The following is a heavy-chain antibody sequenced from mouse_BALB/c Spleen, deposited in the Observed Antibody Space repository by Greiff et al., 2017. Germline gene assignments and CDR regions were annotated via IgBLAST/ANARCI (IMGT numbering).Heavy chain of an antibody. V-gene: IGHV14-1*02. J-gene: IGHJ2*01. CDR1: GFNIKDYY. CDR3: ARGGTTVDY. D-gene: IGHD4-1*01. Sequence: EVQLQQSGAELVRPGALVKLSCKASGFNIKDYYMHWVKQRPEQGLEWIGWIDPENGNTIYDPKFQGKASITADTSSNTAYLQLSSLTSEDTAVYYCARGGTTVDYWGQGTTLKVSS. CDR2: IDPENGNT.